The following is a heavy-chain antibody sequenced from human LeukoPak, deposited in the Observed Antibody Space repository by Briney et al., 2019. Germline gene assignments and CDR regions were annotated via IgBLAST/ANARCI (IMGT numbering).Heavy chain of an antibody. D-gene: IGHD1-26*01. CDR2: IKQDGSET. CDR3: ANALGAHYFDY. Sequence: GGSLRLSCAASGFTFSNYWMIWVSQAPGKGLDLVANIKQDGSETYYVDSVRGRFSISRDDASNSVYLQMNSLRAEDTAVYYCANALGAHYFDYWGQGTLVTVSS. V-gene: IGHV3-7*05. J-gene: IGHJ4*02. CDR1: GFTFSNYW.